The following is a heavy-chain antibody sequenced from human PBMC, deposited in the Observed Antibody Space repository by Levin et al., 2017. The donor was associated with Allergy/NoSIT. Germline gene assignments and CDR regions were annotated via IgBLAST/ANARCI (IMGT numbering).Heavy chain of an antibody. V-gene: IGHV3-9*01. J-gene: IGHJ3*02. CDR2: ISWNSGSI. CDR1: GFTFDDYA. D-gene: IGHD3-10*01. Sequence: LSLTCAASGFTFDDYAMHWVRQAPGKGLEWVSGISWNSGSIGYADSVKGRFTISRDNAKYSLYLQMNSLRTEDTALYYCARDNIGLPDAFDIWGQGTMVIVSS. CDR3: ARDNIGLPDAFDI.